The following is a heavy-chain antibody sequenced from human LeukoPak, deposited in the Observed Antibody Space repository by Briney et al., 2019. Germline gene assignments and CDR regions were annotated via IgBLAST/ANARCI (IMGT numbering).Heavy chain of an antibody. Sequence: PGGSLRLSCAASGFTFSSYWMSWVRQAPGKGLEWVANIKQDGSEKYYVDSVKGRFTNPRDNAKNSLYLRMNSLRAEDTAVYYCARDNAGYDFWGQGTLVTVSS. CDR1: GFTFSSYW. J-gene: IGHJ4*02. CDR3: ARDNAGYDF. CDR2: IKQDGSEK. D-gene: IGHD5-12*01. V-gene: IGHV3-7*01.